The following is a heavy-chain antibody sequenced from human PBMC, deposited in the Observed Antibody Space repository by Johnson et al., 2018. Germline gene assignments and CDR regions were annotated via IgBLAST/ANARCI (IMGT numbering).Heavy chain of an antibody. V-gene: IGHV3-20*01. CDR1: GFTFDDYA. CDR3: AQNPDGSDGNYYYLYMDV. J-gene: IGHJ6*03. D-gene: IGHD5-24*01. CDR2: INWNGDRT. Sequence: VQLVQSGGGVVRPGGPLRLSCAVSGFTFDDYAMSWVRQAPGKGLEWVSRINWNGDRTNYADSVEGRFTISRDNANNALFLQMDSLRAEDTALYNCAQNPDGSDGNYYYLYMDVWGKGTTVTVSS.